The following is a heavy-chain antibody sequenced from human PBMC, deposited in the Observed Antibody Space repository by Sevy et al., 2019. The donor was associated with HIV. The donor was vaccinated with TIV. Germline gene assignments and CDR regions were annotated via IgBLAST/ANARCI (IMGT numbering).Heavy chain of an antibody. CDR2: TSGSGGST. V-gene: IGHV3-23*01. J-gene: IGHJ6*02. Sequence: GGSLRLSCAASGFTFSSYAMSWVRQAPGKGLEWVSATSGSGGSTYYADSVKGRFTISRDKSKNTLYLQMNSLRAEDTAVYYCAKVGYCSSTSCYNIYYGMDVWGQGTTVTVSS. D-gene: IGHD2-2*02. CDR1: GFTFSSYA. CDR3: AKVGYCSSTSCYNIYYGMDV.